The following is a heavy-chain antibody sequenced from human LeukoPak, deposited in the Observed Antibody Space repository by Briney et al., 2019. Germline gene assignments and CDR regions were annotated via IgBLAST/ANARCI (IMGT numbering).Heavy chain of an antibody. CDR2: IRSKAYGGTT. CDR3: TRDVHDFWSGYYSSGAHTFDY. V-gene: IGHV3-49*04. J-gene: IGHJ4*02. Sequence: TGGSLRLSCTASGFTFGDYAMSWVRQAPGKGLEWVGFIRSKAYGGTTEYAASVKGRFTISRDDSKSIAYLQMNSLKTEDTAVYYCTRDVHDFWSGYYSSGAHTFDYWGQGTLVTVSS. CDR1: GFTFGDYA. D-gene: IGHD3-3*01.